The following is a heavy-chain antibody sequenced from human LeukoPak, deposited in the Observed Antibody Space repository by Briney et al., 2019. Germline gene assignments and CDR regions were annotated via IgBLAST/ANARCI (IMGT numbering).Heavy chain of an antibody. CDR3: ARRRDPAGYCRGGNCYYFDY. D-gene: IGHD2-15*01. V-gene: IGHV4-59*01. CDR1: GGSISSYF. CDR2: IYDSGST. J-gene: IGHJ4*02. Sequence: SETLSLTCTVSGGSISSYFWSWIRQPPGQGLEWIGYIYDSGSTNYNPSLKSRVTISVDTSRNQFSLKLNSVTAADTAVYYCARRRDPAGYCRGGNCYYFDYWGQGTLVTVSS.